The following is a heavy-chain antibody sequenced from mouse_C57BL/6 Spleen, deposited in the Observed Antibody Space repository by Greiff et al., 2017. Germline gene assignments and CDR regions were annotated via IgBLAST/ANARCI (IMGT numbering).Heavy chain of an antibody. D-gene: IGHD2-4*01. CDR3: ARSGIYYDYDLYLDY. V-gene: IGHV1-39*01. CDR1: GYSFTDYN. J-gene: IGHJ2*01. CDR2: INPNYGTT. Sequence: EVQGVESGPELVKPGASVKISCKASGYSFTDYNMNWVKQSNGKSLEWIGVINPNYGTTSYNQKFKGKATLTVDQSTSTAYMQLNSLTSEDSAVYYCARSGIYYDYDLYLDYWGQGTTLTVSS.